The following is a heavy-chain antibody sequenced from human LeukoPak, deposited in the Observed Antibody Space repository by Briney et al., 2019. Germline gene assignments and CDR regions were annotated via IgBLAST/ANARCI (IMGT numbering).Heavy chain of an antibody. CDR2: IYYSGST. Sequence: KPSETLSLTCAVYGGSLSGYYWSWIRQPPGKGLEWIGYIYYSGSTNYNPSLKSRVTISVDTSKNQFSLKLSSVTAADTAVYYCARSPSSHYSSGWYYYYGMDVWGQGTTVTVSS. CDR1: GGSLSGYY. J-gene: IGHJ6*02. V-gene: IGHV4-59*08. D-gene: IGHD6-19*01. CDR3: ARSPSSHYSSGWYYYYGMDV.